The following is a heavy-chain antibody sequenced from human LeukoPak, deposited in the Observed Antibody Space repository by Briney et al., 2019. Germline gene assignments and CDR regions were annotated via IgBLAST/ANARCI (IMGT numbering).Heavy chain of an antibody. CDR3: ARDGWFGDYNWFDP. Sequence: GGSLRLSCAASGLTFYDQAMHWVRQAPGTGLEWVSLSGNDGSTYYADSVKGRFTISRDNAKNSLYLQMNSLRAEDTAMYYRARDGWFGDYNWFDPWGQGTLVTVSS. CDR1: GLTFYDQA. CDR2: SGNDGST. D-gene: IGHD3-10*01. V-gene: IGHV3-43*02. J-gene: IGHJ5*02.